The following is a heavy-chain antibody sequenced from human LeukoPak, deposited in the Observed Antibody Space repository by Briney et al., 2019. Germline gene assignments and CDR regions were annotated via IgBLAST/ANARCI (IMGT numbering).Heavy chain of an antibody. CDR1: GFTFSSYA. V-gene: IGHV3-23*01. CDR3: AKDGGYRPRMTDF. J-gene: IGHJ4*02. CDR2: ISGSGGST. Sequence: PGGSLRLSCAASGFTFSSYAMSWVRQAPRKGLEWVSAISGSGGSTYYADSVKGRFTISRDNSKNTLDLQMNSLRVDDTAVYYCAKDGGYRPRMTDFWGQGTLVTVSS. D-gene: IGHD5-12*01.